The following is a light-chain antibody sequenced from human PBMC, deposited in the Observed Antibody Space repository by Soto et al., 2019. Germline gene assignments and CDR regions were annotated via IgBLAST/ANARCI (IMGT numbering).Light chain of an antibody. J-gene: IGKJ1*01. CDR3: QQYGSSGT. CDR2: GAS. CDR1: QSVSNY. Sequence: EIVLTQSPATLSVSPGERATLSCRASQSVSNYLAWYQQKPGQAPRLLIYGASNRATGIPDRFSGSGPGTDFTLTISRLEPEDFAVYYCQQYGSSGTFGQGTKVENK. V-gene: IGKV3-20*01.